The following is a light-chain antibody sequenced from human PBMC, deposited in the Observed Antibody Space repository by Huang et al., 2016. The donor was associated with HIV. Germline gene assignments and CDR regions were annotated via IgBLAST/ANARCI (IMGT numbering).Light chain of an antibody. CDR1: LSVSTY. V-gene: IGKV1-39*01. CDR3: QQSSSIPRT. Sequence: DIQMTQSPSSLSASVGDRVTITCRASLSVSTYLNWYQQKPGKAPKLLIYAASNLQSGVPSRFSGSGSGTYFTLTIRSPQPEDFATYYCQQSSSIPRTFGQGTKVEIK. J-gene: IGKJ1*01. CDR2: AAS.